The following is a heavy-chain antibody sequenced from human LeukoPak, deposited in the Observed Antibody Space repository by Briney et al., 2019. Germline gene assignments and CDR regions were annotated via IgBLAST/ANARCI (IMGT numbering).Heavy chain of an antibody. CDR3: ARGGGLRYFDWLLGPYFDY. J-gene: IGHJ4*02. D-gene: IGHD3-9*01. Sequence: PSETLSLTCAVYGGSFSGYYWSWIRQPPGKGLEWIGEINHSGSTNYNPSLKSRVTISVDTSKNQFSLKLSSVTAADTAVYYCARGGGLRYFDWLLGPYFDYWGQGTLVTASS. CDR2: INHSGST. CDR1: GGSFSGYY. V-gene: IGHV4-34*01.